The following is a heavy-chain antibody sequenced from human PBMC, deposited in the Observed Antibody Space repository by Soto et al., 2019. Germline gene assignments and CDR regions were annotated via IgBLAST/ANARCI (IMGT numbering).Heavy chain of an antibody. Sequence: GGSLRLSCAASGFTFSSYSMNWVRQAPGKGLEWVSYISSSSSTIYYADSVKGRFTISRDNAKNSLYLQMNSLRAEDTAVYHCARMSVPRGRDYYYYMDVWGKGTTVTVS. CDR2: ISSSSSTI. D-gene: IGHD3-3*01. CDR1: GFTFSSYS. V-gene: IGHV3-48*01. CDR3: ARMSVPRGRDYYYYMDV. J-gene: IGHJ6*03.